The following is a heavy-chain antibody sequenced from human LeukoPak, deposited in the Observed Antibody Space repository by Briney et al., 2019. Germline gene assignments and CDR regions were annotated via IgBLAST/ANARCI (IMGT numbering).Heavy chain of an antibody. CDR2: IKQDGSEK. Sequence: PGGSLRLSCAASGFTFSSYWMSWVRQAPGKGLEWVANIKQDGSEKYYVDSVKGRFTISRDNAKNSLYLQMNSLRAEDTAVYYCARGLSRWHNDAFDIWGQGTMVTVSS. J-gene: IGHJ3*02. D-gene: IGHD6-19*01. V-gene: IGHV3-7*01. CDR3: ARGLSRWHNDAFDI. CDR1: GFTFSSYW.